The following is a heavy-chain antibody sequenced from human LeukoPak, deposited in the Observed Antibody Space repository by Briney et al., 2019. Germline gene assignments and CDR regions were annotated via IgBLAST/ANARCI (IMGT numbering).Heavy chain of an antibody. CDR1: GGSISSGDYY. V-gene: IGHV4-30-4*01. Sequence: SETLSLTCTVSGGSISSGDYYWSWIRQPPGKGLEWIGYIYYSGSTYYNPSLKSRVTISVDTSKNQFSLKLSSVTAADTAVYFRARAPPPLYYHGMDVLGQGTTVTVSS. J-gene: IGHJ6*02. CDR2: IYYSGST. CDR3: ARAPPPLYYHGMDV.